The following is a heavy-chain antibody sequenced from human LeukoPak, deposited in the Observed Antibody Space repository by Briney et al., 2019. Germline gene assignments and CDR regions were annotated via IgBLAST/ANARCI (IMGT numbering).Heavy chain of an antibody. CDR3: AREPIRGGYYFDY. V-gene: IGHV4-59*01. CDR2: IYYSGST. D-gene: IGHD3-10*01. J-gene: IGHJ4*02. Sequence: SETLSLTCTVSGGSISSYYWSWIRQPPGKGLEWIGYIYYSGSTNYNPSLMSRVTISVDTSKNQFSLKLSSVTAADTAVYYCAREPIRGGYYFDYWGQGTLVTVSS. CDR1: GGSISSYY.